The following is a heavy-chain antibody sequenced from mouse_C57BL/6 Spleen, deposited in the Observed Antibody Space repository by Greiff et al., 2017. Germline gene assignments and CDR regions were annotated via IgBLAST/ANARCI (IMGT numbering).Heavy chain of an antibody. CDR3: ARGLRRGENDYAMDY. V-gene: IGHV1-52*01. J-gene: IGHJ4*01. CDR1: GYTFTSYW. CDR2: IDPSDSET. Sequence: QVQLQQPGAELVRPGSSVKLSCKASGYTFTSYWMHWVKQRPIQGLEWMGNIDPSDSETNYNQKFKDKATLTVDKSSSTAYMQLSSLPSEDSAVYYCARGLRRGENDYAMDYWGQGTSVTVSS. D-gene: IGHD2-4*01.